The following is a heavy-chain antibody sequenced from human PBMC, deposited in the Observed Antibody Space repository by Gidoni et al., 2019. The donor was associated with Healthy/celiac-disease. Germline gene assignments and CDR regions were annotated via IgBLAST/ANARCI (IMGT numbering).Heavy chain of an antibody. V-gene: IGHV5-10-1*03. CDR1: GYSITSYW. Sequence: EVQLVQSGAEVKKPGEALRISCRGSGYSITSYWISWVRQMPGKGLEWMGRIVPSDSYTNYSPSFQGHVTISADKSISTAYLQWSSLKASDTAMYYCARLGIAAADPFDYWGQGTLVTVSS. D-gene: IGHD6-13*01. CDR3: ARLGIAAADPFDY. CDR2: IVPSDSYT. J-gene: IGHJ4*02.